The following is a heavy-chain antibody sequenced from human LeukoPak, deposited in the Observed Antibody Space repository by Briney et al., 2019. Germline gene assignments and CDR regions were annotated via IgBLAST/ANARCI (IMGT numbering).Heavy chain of an antibody. CDR2: ISDTGNTI. Sequence: GWPLRLCCAASGSSLNYYMVSLSRQAPGKGLEWVSNISDTGNTITYADSVRGRITISRDIATSSLHLQMTSLRAEDTAVYYCARNFCGGNVCNSWDPYYFDFWGLGTLVTVSS. D-gene: IGHD2-21*01. J-gene: IGHJ4*02. V-gene: IGHV3-11*01. CDR3: ARNFCGGNVCNSWDPYYFDF. CDR1: GSSLNYYM.